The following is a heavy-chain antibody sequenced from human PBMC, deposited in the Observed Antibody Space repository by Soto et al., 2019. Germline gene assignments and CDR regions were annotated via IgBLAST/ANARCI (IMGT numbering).Heavy chain of an antibody. Sequence: ASVKVSCKASGYTFTSYGISWVRQAPGQGLEWMGWISAYNGNTNYAQKLQGRVTMTTDTSTSTAYMELRSLRSDDTAVYYCARDLPAFQWLVLYYFDYWGQGTLVTVSS. CDR2: ISAYNGNT. CDR1: GYTFTSYG. D-gene: IGHD6-19*01. J-gene: IGHJ4*02. V-gene: IGHV1-18*01. CDR3: ARDLPAFQWLVLYYFDY.